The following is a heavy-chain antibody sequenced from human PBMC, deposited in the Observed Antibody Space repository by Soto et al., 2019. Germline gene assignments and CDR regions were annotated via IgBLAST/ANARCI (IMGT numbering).Heavy chain of an antibody. CDR1: GESFSTHY. CDR2: INYGGST. J-gene: IGHJ2*01. Sequence: QVRLQQWGAGLLKPSETLSLTCAVYGESFSTHYWSWIRQSPIRGLEWIGEINYGGSTNYNPSLKSRXXVXVXXSKKHFPLELNSVTAADTAVYFWARDTREGWDLDHLGRGTLVT. CDR3: ARDTREGWDLDH. V-gene: IGHV4-34*01.